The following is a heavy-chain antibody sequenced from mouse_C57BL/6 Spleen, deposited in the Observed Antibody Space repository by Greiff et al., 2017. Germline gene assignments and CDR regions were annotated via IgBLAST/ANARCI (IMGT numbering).Heavy chain of an antibody. J-gene: IGHJ1*03. CDR3: ARPYYSNFDWYFDV. D-gene: IGHD2-5*01. CDR1: GFTFSSYG. CDR2: ISSGGSYT. Sequence: EVKLVESGGDLVKPGGSLKLSCAASGFTFSSYGMSWVRQTPDKRLEWVATISSGGSYTYYPDSVKGRFTISRDNAKNTLYLQMSSLKSEDTAMYYCARPYYSNFDWYFDVWGTGTTVTVSS. V-gene: IGHV5-6*01.